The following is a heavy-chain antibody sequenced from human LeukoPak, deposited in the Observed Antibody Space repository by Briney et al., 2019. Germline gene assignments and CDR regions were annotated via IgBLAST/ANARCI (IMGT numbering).Heavy chain of an antibody. CDR3: ARGASYTSTSYFFDY. D-gene: IGHD6-13*01. Sequence: SETLSLTCTVSGGSIRSYYWSWIRQPPGKGLEWIGYIYNSGSTNYNPSLKSRVTTSLDTSKNQFSLKLSSVTAADTAVYYCARGASYTSTSYFFDYWGQGTLVTVSS. J-gene: IGHJ4*02. V-gene: IGHV4-59*01. CDR1: GGSIRSYY. CDR2: IYNSGST.